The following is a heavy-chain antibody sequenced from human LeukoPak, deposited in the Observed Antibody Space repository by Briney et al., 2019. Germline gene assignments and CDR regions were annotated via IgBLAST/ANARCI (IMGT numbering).Heavy chain of an antibody. CDR2: IHGNGETT. J-gene: IGHJ4*02. CDR3: AKDQ. CDR1: AFRFSSFA. Sequence: TGGSLRLSCAASAFRFSSFAMTWVRQAPGKGLEWVSGIHGNGETTYYADSVKGRFTISRDNSKNTLYLQMNSLRAEDTAMYYCAKDQWGQGTLVTVSS. V-gene: IGHV3-23*01.